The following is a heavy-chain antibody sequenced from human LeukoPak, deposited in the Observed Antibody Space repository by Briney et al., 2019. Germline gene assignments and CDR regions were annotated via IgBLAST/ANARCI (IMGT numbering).Heavy chain of an antibody. D-gene: IGHD3-22*01. Sequence: KPSETLSLTCAVSGGSISSGGYSWSWIRQPPGKGLEWIGYIYHSGSTYYNPSLKSRVTISVDRSKNQFSLKLSSVTAADTAVYYCASGTNSYYYDSSSENGAFDIWGQGTMVTVSS. J-gene: IGHJ3*02. CDR3: ASGTNSYYYDSSSENGAFDI. V-gene: IGHV4-30-2*01. CDR2: IYHSGST. CDR1: GGSISSGGYS.